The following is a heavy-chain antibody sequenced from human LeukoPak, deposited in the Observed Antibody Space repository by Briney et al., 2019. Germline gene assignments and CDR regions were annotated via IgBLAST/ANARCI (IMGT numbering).Heavy chain of an antibody. CDR3: ARDRSMAVAGTGLDY. CDR1: GFSVSDNY. V-gene: IGHV3-66*01. Sequence: GSLRLSCAASGFSVSDNYMSWVRQAPGKGLEWVSVIYSGGSMYYADSVKGRFTISRHNSKNTVSLQMYSLRVEDTAVYYCARDRSMAVAGTGLDYWGQGTLVTVSS. CDR2: IYSGGSM. D-gene: IGHD6-13*01. J-gene: IGHJ4*02.